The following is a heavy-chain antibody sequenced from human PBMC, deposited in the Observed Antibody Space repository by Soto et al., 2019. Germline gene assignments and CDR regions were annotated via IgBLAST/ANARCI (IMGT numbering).Heavy chain of an antibody. D-gene: IGHD2-21*02. V-gene: IGHV5-51*01. CDR2: IYPGDSET. Sequence: PXESLKVFCQASGNSFTSYWIAWVLQMPGKGLEWMGIIYPGDSETRYSPSFQGQVTISADKSISTAYLQWSSLKASDTAMYYCTRQSDNTASEEWGQGTLVTVSS. J-gene: IGHJ4*02. CDR1: GNSFTSYW. CDR3: TRQSDNTASEE.